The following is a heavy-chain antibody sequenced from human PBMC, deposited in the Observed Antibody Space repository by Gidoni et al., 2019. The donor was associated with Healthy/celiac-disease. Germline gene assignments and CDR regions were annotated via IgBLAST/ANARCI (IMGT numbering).Heavy chain of an antibody. CDR1: GFTFSSYA. D-gene: IGHD6-6*01. J-gene: IGHJ4*02. Sequence: AASGFTFSSYAMSWVRQAPGKGLEWVSAISGSGGSTYYADSVKGRFTISRDNSKNTLYLQMNSLRAEDTAVYYCAKDLPWGSSSSSEDYWGQGTLVTVSS. CDR2: ISGSGGST. V-gene: IGHV3-23*01. CDR3: AKDLPWGSSSSSEDY.